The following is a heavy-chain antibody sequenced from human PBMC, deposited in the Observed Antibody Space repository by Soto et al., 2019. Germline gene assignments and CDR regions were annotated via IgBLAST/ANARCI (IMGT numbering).Heavy chain of an antibody. CDR1: GGSISSGGYS. CDR2: IYHSGST. CDR3: AREGGTTVRYFDL. Sequence: QLQLQESGSGLVKPSQTLSLTCAVSGGSISSGGYSWNWIRQPPGKGLEWIGYIYHSGSTYYNPSLKSRVTISVDTSKNQFSLKLSSVTAADTAVYFCAREGGTTVRYFDLWGRGTLVTVSP. D-gene: IGHD1-7*01. J-gene: IGHJ2*01. V-gene: IGHV4-30-2*01.